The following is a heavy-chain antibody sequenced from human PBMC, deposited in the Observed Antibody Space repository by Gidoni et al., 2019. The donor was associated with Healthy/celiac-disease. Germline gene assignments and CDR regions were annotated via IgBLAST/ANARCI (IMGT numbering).Heavy chain of an antibody. CDR3: ARGKRGSVLLWFGSKPGGYYYYGMDV. Sequence: QVQLQQWGAGLLKPSETLSLTCAVYGGSFSGYYWSWIRQPPGKGLEWIGEINHSGSTNYNPSLKSRVTISVDTSKNQFSLKLSSVTAADTAVYYCARGKRGSVLLWFGSKPGGYYYYGMDVWGQGTTVTVSS. D-gene: IGHD3-10*01. CDR2: INHSGST. V-gene: IGHV4-34*01. J-gene: IGHJ6*02. CDR1: GGSFSGYY.